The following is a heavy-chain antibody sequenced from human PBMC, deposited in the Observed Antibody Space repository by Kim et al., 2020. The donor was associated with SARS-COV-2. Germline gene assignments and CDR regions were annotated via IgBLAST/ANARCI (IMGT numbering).Heavy chain of an antibody. D-gene: IGHD3-3*01. CDR3: ARDGGGGRQYYDFWSGFVGYYYGMDV. CDR1: GFTFSSYW. CDR2: IKQDGSEK. J-gene: IGHJ6*02. V-gene: IGHV3-7*03. Sequence: GGSLRLSCAASGFTFSSYWMSWVRQAPGKGLEWVANIKQDGSEKYYVDSVKGRFTISRDNAKNSLYLQMNSLRAEDTAVYYCARDGGGGRQYYDFWSGFVGYYYGMDVWGQGTTVTVSS.